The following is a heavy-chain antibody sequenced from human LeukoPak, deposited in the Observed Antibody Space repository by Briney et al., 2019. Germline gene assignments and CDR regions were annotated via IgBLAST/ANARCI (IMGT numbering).Heavy chain of an antibody. Sequence: SETLSLTCAVYGGSFSGYYWSWIRQPPGKGLEWIGEINHSGSTNYNPSLKSRVTISVDTSKNQFSLKLSSVTAADTAVYYCARGIGLNGRSPTTYYFDYWGQGTLVTVSS. V-gene: IGHV4-34*01. CDR3: ARGIGLNGRSPTTYYFDY. CDR1: GGSFSGYY. J-gene: IGHJ4*02. CDR2: INHSGST. D-gene: IGHD3/OR15-3a*01.